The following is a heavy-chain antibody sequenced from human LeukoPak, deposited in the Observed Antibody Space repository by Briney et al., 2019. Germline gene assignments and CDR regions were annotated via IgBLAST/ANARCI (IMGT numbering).Heavy chain of an antibody. J-gene: IGHJ4*02. CDR2: ISGSSGST. V-gene: IGHV3-23*01. CDR1: GFTFSSYA. CDR3: AKDPLTYYYGSGSFFDY. Sequence: GGSLRLSCAGSGFTFSSYAMSWVRQAPGKGLEWVSVISGSSGSTYYAASVKGRFTISRDNSKNTLYLQMNSLRAEDTAVYYCAKDPLTYYYGSGSFFDYWGQGTLVTVSS. D-gene: IGHD3-10*01.